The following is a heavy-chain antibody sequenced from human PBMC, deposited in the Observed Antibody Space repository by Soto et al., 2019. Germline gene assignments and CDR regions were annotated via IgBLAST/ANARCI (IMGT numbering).Heavy chain of an antibody. CDR3: AHASGWFDY. CDR1: GFTFGDFG. V-gene: IGHV3-49*03. J-gene: IGHJ4*02. Sequence: GGSLRLSCTGSGFTFGDFGMSWFRQAPGKGLEWLSFIRSKGYGGTTESAASVRGGFITSRDDSKSIAYLQMTNMDPVDTATYYCAHASGWFDYWGQGTLVTVSS. D-gene: IGHD6-19*01. CDR2: IRSKGYGGTT.